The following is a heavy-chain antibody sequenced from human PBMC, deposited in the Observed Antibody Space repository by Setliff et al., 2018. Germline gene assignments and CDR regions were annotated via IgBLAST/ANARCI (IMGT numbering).Heavy chain of an antibody. V-gene: IGHV3-7*01. CDR1: GFSYSNCW. J-gene: IGHJ4*02. CDR2: INPHASEK. CDR3: FGAGTCSY. Sequence: GGSLRLSCTASGFSYSNCWVSWVRQAPGKGLEWLASINPHASEKYYSDSVKGRFTISRDNAKNSLSLQMNNLRTEDTAVYYCFGAGTCSYWGQGTMVTVSS. D-gene: IGHD3-10*01.